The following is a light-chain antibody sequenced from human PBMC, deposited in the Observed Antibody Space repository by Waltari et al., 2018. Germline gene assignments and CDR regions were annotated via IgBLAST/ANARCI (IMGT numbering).Light chain of an antibody. CDR1: QSVLYSSNNKNY. J-gene: IGKJ2*01. Sequence: DIVMTQSPDSLAMSLGERSTLHCKSSQSVLYSSNNKNYLAWYQQKPGQPPKLLIYWASTRESGVPDRFSGSGSGTDFTLTISSLQAEDVAVYYCQQYYTTPYTFGQGTKLEIK. V-gene: IGKV4-1*01. CDR2: WAS. CDR3: QQYYTTPYT.